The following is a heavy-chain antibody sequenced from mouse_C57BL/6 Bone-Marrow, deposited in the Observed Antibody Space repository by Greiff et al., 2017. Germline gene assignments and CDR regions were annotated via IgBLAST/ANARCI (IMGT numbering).Heavy chain of an antibody. J-gene: IGHJ3*01. Sequence: QVQLKQPGAELVKPGASVKMSCKASGYTFTSYWITWVKQRPGQGLEWIGDIYPGSGSTNYNEKFKSKATLTVDTSSSTAYVQLSSLTSADSAVXYCARSRAQATDWFAYWGQGTLVTVSA. CDR3: ARSRAQATDWFAY. D-gene: IGHD3-2*02. CDR2: IYPGSGST. V-gene: IGHV1-55*01. CDR1: GYTFTSYW.